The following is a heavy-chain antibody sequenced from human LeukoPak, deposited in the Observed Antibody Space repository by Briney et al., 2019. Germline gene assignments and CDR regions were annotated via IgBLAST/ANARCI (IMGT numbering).Heavy chain of an antibody. CDR1: GFTFSSHN. Sequence: GGSLRLSCAASGFTFSSHNMNWVRQAPGKGLEWVSAISGSGGSTYYADSVKGRFTISRDNSKNTLYLQMNSLRAEDTAVYYCARRSAAKDAFDIWGQGTMVTVSS. CDR2: ISGSGGST. V-gene: IGHV3-23*01. J-gene: IGHJ3*02. D-gene: IGHD6-25*01. CDR3: ARRSAAKDAFDI.